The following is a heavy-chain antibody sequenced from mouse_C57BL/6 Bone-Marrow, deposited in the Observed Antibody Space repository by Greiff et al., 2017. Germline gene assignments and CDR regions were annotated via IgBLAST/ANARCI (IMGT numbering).Heavy chain of an antibody. V-gene: IGHV5-4*03. J-gene: IGHJ4*01. Sequence: EVKVVESGGGLVKPGGSLKLSCAASGFTFSSYAMSWVRQTPEKRLEWVATISDGGSYTYYPDNVKGRFTISRDNAKNNLYRQMSHLKSEDTAMYYWARDSNRYAMDYWGQGTSVTVSS. D-gene: IGHD2-5*01. CDR1: GFTFSSYA. CDR2: ISDGGSYT. CDR3: ARDSNRYAMDY.